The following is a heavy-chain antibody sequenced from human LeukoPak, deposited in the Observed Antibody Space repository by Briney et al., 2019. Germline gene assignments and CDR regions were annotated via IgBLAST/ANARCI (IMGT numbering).Heavy chain of an antibody. CDR2: ISSSGSTI. CDR3: ARQEFGYFWSGYQFDY. D-gene: IGHD3-3*01. J-gene: IGHJ4*02. CDR1: GFTFSDYY. V-gene: IGHV3-11*04. Sequence: PGGSLRLSCAASGFTFSDYYMSWIRQAPGKGLEWVSYISSSGSTIYYADSVKGRFTISGDNAKNSLYLQMNSLRAEDTAVYYCARQEFGYFWSGYQFDYWGQGTLVTVSS.